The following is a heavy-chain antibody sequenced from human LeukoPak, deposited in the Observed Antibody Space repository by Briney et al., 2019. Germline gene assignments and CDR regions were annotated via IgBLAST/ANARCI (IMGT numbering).Heavy chain of an antibody. D-gene: IGHD3-22*01. CDR2: INHSGST. J-gene: IGHJ4*02. CDR3: ARGRSFWYYYDGSATKEGYFDY. Sequence: SETLSLTCAVYGGSFSGYYWSWIRQPPGKGLEWIGEINHSGSTNYNPSLKSRVTISVDTSKNQFSLKLSSVTAADTAVYYCARGRSFWYYYDGSATKEGYFDYWGQGTLVTVSS. CDR1: GGSFSGYY. V-gene: IGHV4-34*01.